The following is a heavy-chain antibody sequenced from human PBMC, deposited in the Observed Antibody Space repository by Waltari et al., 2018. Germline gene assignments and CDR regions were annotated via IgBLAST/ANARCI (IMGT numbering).Heavy chain of an antibody. CDR1: GLTFSRYT. Sequence: EVQLLLLGVGLVQPGGSLRLPCLSSGLTFSRYTMNWLRQAPGKVLDWVSYISSSNSTIYYADSVKGRFTISRDNAKNSLYLQMNSLRAEDTAVYYCARDPRPYYFDYWGQGTLVTVSS. CDR3: ARDPRPYYFDY. J-gene: IGHJ4*02. CDR2: ISSSNSTI. V-gene: IGHV3-48*04.